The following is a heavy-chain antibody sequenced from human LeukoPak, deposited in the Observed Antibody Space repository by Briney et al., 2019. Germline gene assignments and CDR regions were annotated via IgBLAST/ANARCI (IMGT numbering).Heavy chain of an antibody. CDR1: GFSFSSHG. Sequence: GGSLRLSCAASGFSFSSHGMSWVRQAPGKGPEWVSSISSGSDYTFYADSVKGRFIVSRDNSKNTLYLQMYSLRAGDTAVYYCAKIGVIGKWYYDIWGRGTLVTVPS. V-gene: IGHV3-23*01. D-gene: IGHD3-10*01. CDR2: ISSGSDYT. J-gene: IGHJ2*01. CDR3: AKIGVIGKWYYDI.